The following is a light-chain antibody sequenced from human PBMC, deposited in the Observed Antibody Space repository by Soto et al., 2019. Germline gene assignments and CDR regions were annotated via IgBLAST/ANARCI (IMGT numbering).Light chain of an antibody. CDR3: QQRSNWPAP. Sequence: EIVMTQSPATLSVSPGERATLSCRASQSVNSNLAWYQQEPGQAPRLLIYGASTRATGIPARFSGSGSGTEFTLTISSLQSEDFAVYYCQQRSNWPAPFGGGTKVEIK. J-gene: IGKJ4*01. V-gene: IGKV3-15*01. CDR2: GAS. CDR1: QSVNSN.